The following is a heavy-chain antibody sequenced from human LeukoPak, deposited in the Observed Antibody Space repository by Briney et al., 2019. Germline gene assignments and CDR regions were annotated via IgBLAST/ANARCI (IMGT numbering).Heavy chain of an antibody. D-gene: IGHD3-9*01. J-gene: IGHJ6*02. Sequence: SETLSLTCPVSGGSISTNDYYWDWIRQPPGKGLEWIGEINHSGSTNYNPSLKSRVTISVDTSKNQFSLKLSSVTAADTAVYYCARGIPFILTGYQIYYYGMDVWGQGTTVTVSS. CDR3: ARGIPFILTGYQIYYYGMDV. CDR1: GGSISTNDYY. V-gene: IGHV4-39*07. CDR2: INHSGST.